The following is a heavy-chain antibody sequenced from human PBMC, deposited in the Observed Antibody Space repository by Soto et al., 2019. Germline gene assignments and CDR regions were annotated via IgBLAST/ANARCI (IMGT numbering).Heavy chain of an antibody. J-gene: IGHJ6*02. CDR2: IYPGDSDT. CDR3: AXLGPERDWNYPSDGMDV. D-gene: IGHD1-7*01. Sequence: GESLKISCKGSGYSFTIYWIGWVRQMPGKGLEWMGIIYPGDSDTRYSPSFQGQVTISADKSISTAYLQWSSLKASDTAMYYCAXLGPERDWNYPSDGMDVWGQGTTVTVSS. CDR1: GYSFTIYW. V-gene: IGHV5-51*01.